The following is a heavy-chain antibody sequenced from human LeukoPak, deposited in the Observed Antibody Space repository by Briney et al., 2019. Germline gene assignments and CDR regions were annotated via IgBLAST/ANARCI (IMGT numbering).Heavy chain of an antibody. Sequence: SGTLSLTCAVSGGSISSSNWWSWVRQPPGKGLEWTGEIYHSGSTNYNPSPKSRVTISVDTSKNQFSLKLNSITTADTAVYYCARVRLSGTYLDAFDIWGQGTMVTVSS. D-gene: IGHD1-26*01. CDR2: IYHSGST. J-gene: IGHJ3*02. CDR1: GGSISSSNW. V-gene: IGHV4-4*02. CDR3: ARVRLSGTYLDAFDI.